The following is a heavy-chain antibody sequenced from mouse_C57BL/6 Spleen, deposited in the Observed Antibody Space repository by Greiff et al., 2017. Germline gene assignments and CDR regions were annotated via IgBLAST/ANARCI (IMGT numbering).Heavy chain of an antibody. CDR1: GYTFTSYW. J-gene: IGHJ1*03. CDR2: IDPSDSYT. V-gene: IGHV1-50*01. CDR3: ARNDYGYFDV. Sequence: VQLQQPGAELVKPGASVKLSCKASGYTFTSYWMQWVKQRPGQGLEWIGEIDPSDSYTNYNQKFKGKATLTVDTSSSTAYMQLSSLTSEDSAVYYCARNDYGYFDVWGTGTTVTVSS. D-gene: IGHD2-3*01.